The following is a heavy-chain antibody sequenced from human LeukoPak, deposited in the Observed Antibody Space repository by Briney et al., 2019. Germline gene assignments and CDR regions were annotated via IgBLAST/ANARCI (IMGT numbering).Heavy chain of an antibody. Sequence: GRSLRLSCAASGFTFSSYAMHWVRQAPGKGLEWEALISYDGSNKYYADSVKGRFTISRDNSKNTLYLQMNSLRAEDTAVYYCARDGGPGTGSYYGGYFQHWGQGSLVTVSS. D-gene: IGHD3-10*01. CDR3: ARDGGPGTGSYYGGYFQH. CDR2: ISYDGSNK. CDR1: GFTFSSYA. V-gene: IGHV3-30-3*01. J-gene: IGHJ1*01.